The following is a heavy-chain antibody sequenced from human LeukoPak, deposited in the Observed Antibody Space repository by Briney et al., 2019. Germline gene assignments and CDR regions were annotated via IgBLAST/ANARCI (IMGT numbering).Heavy chain of an antibody. D-gene: IGHD3-10*01. Sequence: GGSLRLSCAASGFTFSTYGMHWVRQAPGKGLEWVAVISYDGGEKYYADSVKGRFTISRDNSKNTLYLQVNSLRAEDTAVYYCAKIGLPNMWELTDYWGQGTLVTVSS. CDR3: AKIGLPNMWELTDY. J-gene: IGHJ4*02. V-gene: IGHV3-30*18. CDR1: GFTFSTYG. CDR2: ISYDGGEK.